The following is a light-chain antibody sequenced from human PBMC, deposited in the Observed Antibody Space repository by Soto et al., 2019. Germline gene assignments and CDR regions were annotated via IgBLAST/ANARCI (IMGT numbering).Light chain of an antibody. V-gene: IGKV3-20*01. J-gene: IGKJ1*01. CDR1: QSVRGNY. CDR3: QQYGGSPLWT. CDR2: GAS. Sequence: EIVVTKSPATLSVSPGARATLSCKASQSVRGNYLAWYQQRPGQAPRLLIYGASTRATGIPARFSGSGSGTDFTLTISRLEPEDFAVYYCQQYGGSPLWTFGQGTKVDI.